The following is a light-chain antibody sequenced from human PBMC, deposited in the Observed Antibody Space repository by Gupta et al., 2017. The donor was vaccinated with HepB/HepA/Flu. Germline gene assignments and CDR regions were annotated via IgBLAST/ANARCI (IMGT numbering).Light chain of an antibody. CDR1: SSNSGNYN. Sequence: QSVLTQPPSASGTPGQRVTISCSGTSSNSGNYNVYWYQQAPGTAHNLLLYRNNQRPAGVPDRFSGSKAGTAASLAISGLRAEDEADYYCAAWDDSMWGLFGGGTKLTVL. CDR3: AAWDDSMWGL. V-gene: IGLV1-47*01. CDR2: RNN. J-gene: IGLJ2*01.